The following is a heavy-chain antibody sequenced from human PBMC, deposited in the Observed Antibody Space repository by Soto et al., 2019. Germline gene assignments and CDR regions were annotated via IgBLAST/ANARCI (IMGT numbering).Heavy chain of an antibody. CDR1: GFTFSSYW. D-gene: IGHD2-15*01. CDR2: INRDGSST. V-gene: IGHV3-74*01. Sequence: GGSLRRSCAASGFTFSSYWMHLVRQAPGKGLVWVSRINRDGSSTSYADSVKGRFTISRXXAKNTLYLQMNSLRAEDTAVYYCARVAWPYCSGGSCSLIPYYYYGRDVWGQGTTVTVS. J-gene: IGHJ6*02. CDR3: ARVAWPYCSGGSCSLIPYYYYGRDV.